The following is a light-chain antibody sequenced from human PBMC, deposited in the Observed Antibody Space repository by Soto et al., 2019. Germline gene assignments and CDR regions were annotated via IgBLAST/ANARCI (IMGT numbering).Light chain of an antibody. J-gene: IGKJ4*01. CDR3: QQRTS. V-gene: IGKV3-11*01. CDR1: QSVTN. CDR2: DAS. Sequence: EIVLTQSPATLSLSPGERATLSCRASQSVTNLAWYQQKPGQAPRLLIYDASNRATGIPVRFSGSGSGTGFTLTISSLEPEDFAFYYCQQRTSFGGGTKVEIK.